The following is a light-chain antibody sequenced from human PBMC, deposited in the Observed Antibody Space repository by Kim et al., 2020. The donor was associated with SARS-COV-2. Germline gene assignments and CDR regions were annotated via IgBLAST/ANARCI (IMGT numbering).Light chain of an antibody. V-gene: IGKV1-39*01. Sequence: EAVGDRVTITCRASQSISTNLNWYEQKSGKAPKLLIYAASSLQGGVPSRFSGSGSGTDFTLTISSLQPEDSATYFCKQSNNTPLAFGGGTKVDIK. CDR3: KQSNNTPLA. CDR1: QSISTN. J-gene: IGKJ4*01. CDR2: AAS.